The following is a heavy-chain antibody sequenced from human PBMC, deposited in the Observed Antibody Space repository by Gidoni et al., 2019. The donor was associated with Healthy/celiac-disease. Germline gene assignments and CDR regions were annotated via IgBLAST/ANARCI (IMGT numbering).Heavy chain of an antibody. D-gene: IGHD2-2*02. J-gene: IGHJ5*02. Sequence: QLQLQESGPGLVKPSETLSLTCTVAGGSISSSSYYWGWIRQPPGKGLEWIGSIDYSGSTYYNPSLKSRVTISVDTSKNQFSLKLSSVTAADTAVYYCARQYRFAPRPGFCWFDPWGQGTLVTVSS. CDR3: ARQYRFAPRPGFCWFDP. CDR2: IDYSGST. V-gene: IGHV4-39*01. CDR1: GGSISSSSYY.